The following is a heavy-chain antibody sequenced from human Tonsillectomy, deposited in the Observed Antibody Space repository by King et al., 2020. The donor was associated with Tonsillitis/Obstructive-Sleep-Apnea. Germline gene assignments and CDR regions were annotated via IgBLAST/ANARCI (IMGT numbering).Heavy chain of an antibody. CDR1: GGSISSYY. Sequence: VQLQESGPGLVKPSETLSLTCTVSGGSISSYYWSWIRQPPGKGLEWIGYIYYSGSTNYNPSLKSRVTISVDTSKNQFSLKLSSVTAADTAVYYCARWATLGDWCDPWGQGTLVTVSS. CDR3: ARWATLGDWCDP. J-gene: IGHJ5*02. CDR2: IYYSGST. D-gene: IGHD2-15*01. V-gene: IGHV4-59*01.